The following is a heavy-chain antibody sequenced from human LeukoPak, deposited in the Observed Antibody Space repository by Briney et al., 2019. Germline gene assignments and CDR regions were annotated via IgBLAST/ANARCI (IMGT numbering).Heavy chain of an antibody. J-gene: IGHJ4*02. CDR3: AIDGQQLDPPFDY. Sequence: GKSLRLSCAASGFTFSSYWMTWVRQAPGKGLEWVANIKQDGSEKYYVDSVKGRFTISRDNAKNSLYLQMNSLRAEDTAVYYCAIDGQQLDPPFDYWGQGTLVTVSS. CDR2: IKQDGSEK. D-gene: IGHD6-13*01. CDR1: GFTFSSYW. V-gene: IGHV3-7*01.